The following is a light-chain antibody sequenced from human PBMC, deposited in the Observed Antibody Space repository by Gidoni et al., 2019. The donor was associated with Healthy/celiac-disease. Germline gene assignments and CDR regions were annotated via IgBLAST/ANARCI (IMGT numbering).Light chain of an antibody. CDR2: DAS. CDR1: KSVSSY. CDR3: QQRSNWPPGT. Sequence: EIVLTQSPATLSLSPGERATLSCRASKSVSSYLAWYQQKPGQAPRLLIDDASNRATGIPARVSGSGSGTDFTLTISSLEPEDFAVYYCQQRSNWPPGTFGGGTKVEIK. J-gene: IGKJ4*01. V-gene: IGKV3-11*01.